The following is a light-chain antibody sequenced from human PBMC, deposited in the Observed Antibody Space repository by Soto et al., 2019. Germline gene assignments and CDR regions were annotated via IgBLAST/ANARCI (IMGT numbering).Light chain of an antibody. Sequence: DIQMTQSPSTLSASVGDRVTITCRASQSISSWLAWYQQKPGKAPKLLSYDASRLESGVPSRFSGSGSVTDFTLTISDLKPDDFATYDCKQYNSYSRTFGQGTKVEIK. CDR3: KQYNSYSRT. J-gene: IGKJ1*01. CDR1: QSISSW. CDR2: DAS. V-gene: IGKV1-5*01.